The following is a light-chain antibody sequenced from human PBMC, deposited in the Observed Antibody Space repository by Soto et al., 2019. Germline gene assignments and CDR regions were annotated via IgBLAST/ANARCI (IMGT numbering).Light chain of an antibody. Sequence: QSALTQPASVSGSPGQSITMSCTGTSSDVGSYNLVSWYQQHPGKAPKFMIYEGTKRPSGVSNRFSGSKSGNTASLTISGLQAEDEADYYCCSYAGSRHYVFGTGTKLTVL. J-gene: IGLJ1*01. V-gene: IGLV2-23*01. CDR1: SSDVGSYNL. CDR3: CSYAGSRHYV. CDR2: EGT.